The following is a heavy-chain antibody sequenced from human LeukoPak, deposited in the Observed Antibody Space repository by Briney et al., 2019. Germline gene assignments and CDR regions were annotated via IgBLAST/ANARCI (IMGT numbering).Heavy chain of an antibody. V-gene: IGHV4-30-2*01. CDR3: AREGYYFDY. CDR1: GGSISSGGYS. J-gene: IGHJ4*02. Sequence: SETLSLTCTVSGGSISSGGYSWSWIRQPPGKGLEWIGYIYHSGSTYYNPSLKSRVTISVDRSKNQFSLKLSSVTAADTAVYYCAREGYYFDYWGQGTLVTVSS. CDR2: IYHSGST.